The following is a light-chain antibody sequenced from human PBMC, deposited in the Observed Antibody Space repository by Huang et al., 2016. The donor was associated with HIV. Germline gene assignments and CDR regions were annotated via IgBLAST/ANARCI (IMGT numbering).Light chain of an antibody. Sequence: EIMMTQSPATLSVSPGERATLSCRASQGVSSKLAWYQWKPGQAPRLLIYDASTRSTGIPARFSGSGSGTAFTLIISSLQSEDFAVYYCQQYYNWPPFTFGPGTKVDIK. V-gene: IGKV3D-15*01. CDR1: QGVSSK. CDR3: QQYYNWPPFT. J-gene: IGKJ3*01. CDR2: DAS.